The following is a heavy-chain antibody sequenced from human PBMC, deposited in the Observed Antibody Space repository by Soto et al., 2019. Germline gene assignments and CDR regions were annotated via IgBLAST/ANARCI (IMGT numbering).Heavy chain of an antibody. CDR1: GYTLTTYG. CDR2: ISADNDHT. D-gene: IGHD1-1*01. Sequence: QVQLVQSGAEVKKPGASVKVSCKAAGYTLTTYGVSWVRQAPGQGLEWVGWISADNDHTNYAQKFQGRVTMTTDTSTSTAYMELRSLRSDDTAVYYCARGTYCDYWGQGTLVTVSS. CDR3: ARGTYCDY. V-gene: IGHV1-18*01. J-gene: IGHJ4*02.